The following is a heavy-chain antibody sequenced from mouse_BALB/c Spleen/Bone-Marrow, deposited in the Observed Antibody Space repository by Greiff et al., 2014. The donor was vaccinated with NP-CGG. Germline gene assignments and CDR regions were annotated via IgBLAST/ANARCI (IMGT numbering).Heavy chain of an antibody. D-gene: IGHD1-1*01. J-gene: IGHJ4*01. Sequence: EVQLQQSGPSLVKPSQTLSLSCSVTGDSITSGYWNWIRKFPGNKLEYMGYISYSGSTYYNPSLQSRITITRDTSNNQYYLQLNSVTTEDTATYHCASYYYGSSYAMDYWGQGTSVTVSP. CDR3: ASYYYGSSYAMDY. V-gene: IGHV3-8*02. CDR2: ISYSGST. CDR1: GDSITSGY.